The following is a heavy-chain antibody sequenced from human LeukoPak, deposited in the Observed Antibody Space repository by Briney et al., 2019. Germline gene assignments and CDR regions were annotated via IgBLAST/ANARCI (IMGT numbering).Heavy chain of an antibody. J-gene: IGHJ4*02. CDR3: ARARGIPAAGTLTYYFDY. D-gene: IGHD6-13*01. Sequence: ASVKVSCKASGYTFTSYGISWVRQAPGQGLEWMGWISAYNGNTNYAQKLQGRVTMTTDTSTSTAYMELRSLRSDDTAVYYCARARGIPAAGTLTYYFDYWGQGNLVTVSS. CDR2: ISAYNGNT. V-gene: IGHV1-18*01. CDR1: GYTFTSYG.